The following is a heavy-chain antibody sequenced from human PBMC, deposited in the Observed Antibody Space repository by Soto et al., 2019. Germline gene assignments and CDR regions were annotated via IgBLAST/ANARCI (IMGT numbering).Heavy chain of an antibody. Sequence: GGSLRLSCSASGFTFSSYAMHWVRQAPGKGLEYVSAISSNGGSTYYADSVKGRFTISRDNSKNTLYLQMSSLRAEDTAVYYCVKELMQKNRYSGTHGGDYWGQGTLVTVSS. D-gene: IGHD1-26*01. V-gene: IGHV3-64D*08. J-gene: IGHJ4*02. CDR2: ISSNGGST. CDR1: GFTFSSYA. CDR3: VKELMQKNRYSGTHGGDY.